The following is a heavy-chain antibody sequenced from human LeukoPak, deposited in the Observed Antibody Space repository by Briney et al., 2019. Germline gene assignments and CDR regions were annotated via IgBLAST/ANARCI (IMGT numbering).Heavy chain of an antibody. CDR3: GTWTTVASYFDY. J-gene: IGHJ4*02. V-gene: IGHV3-23*01. CDR2: ISGSGSST. CDR1: GFTFSSYA. Sequence: PGGSLRLSCAASGFTFSSYAMSWVRQAPGKGLEWVSAISGSGSSTYYADSVKGRFTISRDNAKNSLYLQMNSLRAEDTAVYYCGTWTTVASYFDYWGQGTLVTVSS. D-gene: IGHD4-17*01.